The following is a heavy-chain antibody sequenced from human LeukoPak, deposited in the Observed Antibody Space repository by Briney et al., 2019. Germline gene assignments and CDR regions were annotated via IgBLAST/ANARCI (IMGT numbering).Heavy chain of an antibody. D-gene: IGHD3-10*01. V-gene: IGHV3-30*18. J-gene: IGHJ4*02. CDR1: GFTFSSYG. CDR3: AKGPSAYYYGSGSYYNAYFDY. Sequence: GRSLRLSCAASGFTFSSYGMHWVRQAPGKGLEWVAVISYDATNKYYADSVKGRFSISRDNSKNTLYLQMDSLRAEDTAVYYCAKGPSAYYYGSGSYYNAYFDYWGQGTLVTVSS. CDR2: ISYDATNK.